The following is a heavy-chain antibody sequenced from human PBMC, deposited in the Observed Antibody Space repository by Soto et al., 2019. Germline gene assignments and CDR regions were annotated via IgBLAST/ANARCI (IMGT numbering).Heavy chain of an antibody. Sequence: QVQLQQWGAGLLKPSETLSLTFAVYGGSFSGYYWSWIRQPPGKGMEWIGEINHSGSTNYNPSLKSRVTISVDTSKNQFSLNLSYVTAADTAVYYWARGPTVTKWGVDYWGQGTLVTFSS. CDR1: GGSFSGYY. V-gene: IGHV4-34*01. CDR3: ARGPTVTKWGVDY. J-gene: IGHJ4*02. CDR2: INHSGST. D-gene: IGHD4-17*01.